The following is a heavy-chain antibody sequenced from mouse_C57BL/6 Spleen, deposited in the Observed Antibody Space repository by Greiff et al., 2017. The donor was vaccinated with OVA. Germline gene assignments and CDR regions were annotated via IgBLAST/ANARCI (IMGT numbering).Heavy chain of an antibody. V-gene: IGHV5-17*01. CDR2: ISSGSSTI. J-gene: IGHJ4*01. CDR3: ARPGGGDAMDY. CDR1: GFTFSDYG. D-gene: IGHD1-1*02. Sequence: EVMLVESGGGLVKPGGSLKLSCAASGFTFSDYGMHWVRQAPEKGLEWVAYISSGSSTIYYADTVKGRFTISRDNAKNTLFLQMTSLRSEDTAMYYCARPGGGDAMDYWGQGTSVTVSS.